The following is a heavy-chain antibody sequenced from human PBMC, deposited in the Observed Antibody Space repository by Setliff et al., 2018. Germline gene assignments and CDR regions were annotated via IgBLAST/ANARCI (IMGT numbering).Heavy chain of an antibody. Sequence: RASVKVSCKTSGFRFTSFGFSWVRQAPGQGLEWMGWISPYSGESNYAQKFQDRLTVTADTSTKTTYMELRSLTSGDTAVYYCARSSGPRVVLAADFDYWGQGTLVTVSS. CDR1: GFRFTSFG. CDR3: ARSSGPRVVLAADFDY. CDR2: ISPYSGES. D-gene: IGHD3-9*01. J-gene: IGHJ4*02. V-gene: IGHV1-18*01.